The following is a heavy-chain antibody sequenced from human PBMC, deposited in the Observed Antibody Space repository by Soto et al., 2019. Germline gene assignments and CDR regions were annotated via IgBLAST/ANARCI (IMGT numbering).Heavy chain of an antibody. Sequence: QVQLVQSGAEVKKPGSSVKVSCKASGGTFSSYAISWVRQAPGQGLEWRGGLIPIFVTANYAQKFQGRVTITADESTSTAYMELSSLISEDTAVYYCASGALLSIAAAFDYWGQGTLVTVSS. V-gene: IGHV1-69*01. J-gene: IGHJ4*02. CDR3: ASGALLSIAAAFDY. D-gene: IGHD6-13*01. CDR1: GGTFSSYA. CDR2: LIPIFVTA.